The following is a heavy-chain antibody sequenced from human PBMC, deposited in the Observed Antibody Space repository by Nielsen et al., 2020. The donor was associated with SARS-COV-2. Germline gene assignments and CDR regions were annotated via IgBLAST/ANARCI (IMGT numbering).Heavy chain of an antibody. CDR2: IIPIFGTA. J-gene: IGHJ6*02. D-gene: IGHD3-22*01. CDR3: ARHYYYDSSGYYSHILGYYYGMDV. V-gene: IGHV1-69*05. Sequence: GRQAPGQGLEWMGGIIPIFGTANYAQKLQGRVTMTTDTSTSTAYMELRSLRSDDTAVYYCARHYYYDSSGYYSHILGYYYGMDVWGQGTTVTVSS.